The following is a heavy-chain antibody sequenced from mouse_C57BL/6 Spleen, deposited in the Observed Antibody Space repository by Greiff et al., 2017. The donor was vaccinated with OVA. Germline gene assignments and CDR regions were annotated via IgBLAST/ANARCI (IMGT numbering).Heavy chain of an antibody. Sequence: QVQLKESGAELVRPGASVKLSCKASGYTFTDYYINWVKQRPGQGLEWIARIYPGSGNTYYNEKFKGKATLTAEKSSSTAYMQLSSLTSEDSAVYFCARDERGYAMDYWGQGTSVTVSS. CDR2: IYPGSGNT. J-gene: IGHJ4*01. CDR1: GYTFTDYY. CDR3: ARDERGYAMDY. V-gene: IGHV1-76*01.